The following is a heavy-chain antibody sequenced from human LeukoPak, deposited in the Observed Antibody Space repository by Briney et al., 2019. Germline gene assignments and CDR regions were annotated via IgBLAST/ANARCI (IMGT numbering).Heavy chain of an antibody. CDR1: GGSISDTNYY. CDR2: IYYSGTT. J-gene: IGHJ4*02. Sequence: KPSETLSLTCAVSGGSISDTNYYWGWIRQPPGKGLEWIGSIYYSGTTYYNPSLQSRVIISVDTPKSQFSLRLSSVTAADTAVHYCARHPYYYESSGYPRFLDYWGQGTLVTVSS. CDR3: ARHPYYYESSGYPRFLDY. V-gene: IGHV4-39*01. D-gene: IGHD3-22*01.